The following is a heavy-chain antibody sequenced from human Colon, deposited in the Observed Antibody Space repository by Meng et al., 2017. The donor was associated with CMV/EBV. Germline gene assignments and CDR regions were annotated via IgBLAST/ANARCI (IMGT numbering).Heavy chain of an antibody. CDR2: IRGNGGNA. D-gene: IGHD3-3*01. Sequence: GESLKISCAASGFTFSAYTMTWVRQAPGKGLEWVSRIRGNGGNAAYADSVRDRFTISRDHSQNTLYLQMNSLRAEDTALYYCARGASFGVTAPDSWGQGTLVTVSS. CDR3: ARGASFGVTAPDS. J-gene: IGHJ4*02. V-gene: IGHV3-23*01. CDR1: GFTFSAYT.